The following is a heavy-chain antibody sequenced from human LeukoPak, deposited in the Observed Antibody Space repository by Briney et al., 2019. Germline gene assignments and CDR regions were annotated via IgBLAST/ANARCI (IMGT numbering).Heavy chain of an antibody. CDR2: IYYSGST. J-gene: IGHJ4*02. D-gene: IGHD3-22*01. V-gene: IGHV4-31*03. CDR3: ARDSSESTYYYDSSGFDY. CDR1: GGSISSGGYY. Sequence: SETLSLTCTVSGGSISSGGYYWSWIRQHPGTGLEWIVYIYYSGSTYYTPSLKSRVTISVDTSKNQFSLKLSSVTAAATAVYYCARDSSESTYYYDSSGFDYWGQGTLVTVS.